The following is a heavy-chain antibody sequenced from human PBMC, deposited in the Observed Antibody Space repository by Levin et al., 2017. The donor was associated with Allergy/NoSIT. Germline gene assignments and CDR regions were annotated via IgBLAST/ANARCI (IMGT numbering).Heavy chain of an antibody. D-gene: IGHD3-10*01. J-gene: IGHJ4*02. Sequence: SETLSLTCTVSGGSISSSDYQWGWIRQPPGKGLEWIGGIHYSGNTYYNPSLRSRVTISVDTSKKQFSLRLSSVTAADTAVFYCARQGSGSFYRSIDSWGQGILVAVSS. CDR3: ARQGSGSFYRSIDS. CDR2: IHYSGNT. CDR1: GGSISSSDYQ. V-gene: IGHV4-39*01.